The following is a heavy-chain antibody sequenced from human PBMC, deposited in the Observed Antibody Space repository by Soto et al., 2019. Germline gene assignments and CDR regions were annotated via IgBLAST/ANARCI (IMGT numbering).Heavy chain of an antibody. V-gene: IGHV3-74*03. D-gene: IGHD2-2*01. Sequence: PGGSLRLSCAAAGFPFSSYWMHWVRPAPGKGLVWVSRINGDASSITYADSVKGRFTISRDNAKNTLYLQMNSLRAEDAAVYYCTRRGRSTTGCYFNWGRGTLVTVSS. CDR1: GFPFSSYW. CDR3: TRRGRSTTGCYFN. CDR2: INGDASSI. J-gene: IGHJ4*02.